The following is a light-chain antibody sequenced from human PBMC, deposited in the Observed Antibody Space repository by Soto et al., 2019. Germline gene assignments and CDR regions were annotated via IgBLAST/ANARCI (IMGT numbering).Light chain of an antibody. CDR1: SSNIGSNY. Sequence: QSVLTQPPSASGTPGQRVTISCSGSSSNIGSNYVYWYQQLPGTAPKLLIYRNNKRPSGVPDRFSGSKSGTSASLAISGLRSEDEADYYCAALDDSRSGRDVVFGGGTKLTVL. J-gene: IGLJ2*01. V-gene: IGLV1-47*01. CDR3: AALDDSRSGRDVV. CDR2: RNN.